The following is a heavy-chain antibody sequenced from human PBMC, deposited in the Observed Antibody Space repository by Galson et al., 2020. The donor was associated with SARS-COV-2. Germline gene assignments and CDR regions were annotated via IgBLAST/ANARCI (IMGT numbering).Heavy chain of an antibody. CDR1: GYSVSTTNY. CDR2: VYPSGTT. Sequence: SETLTLTCTVSGYSVSTTNYWGWVRQPPGRGLEWIGSVYPSGTTYYNPSLKSRVTISVDTSKNQFSLRLDSVTAADTALYYCARQGVNMIVLVTVPGWYFDLWGRGTLVTVSS. CDR3: ARQGVNMIVLVTVPGWYFDL. D-gene: IGHD3-22*01. J-gene: IGHJ2*01. V-gene: IGHV4-38-2*02.